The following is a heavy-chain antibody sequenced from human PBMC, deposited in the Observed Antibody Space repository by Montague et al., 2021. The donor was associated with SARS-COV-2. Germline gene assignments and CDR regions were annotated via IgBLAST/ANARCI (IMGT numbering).Heavy chain of an antibody. J-gene: IGHJ6*02. V-gene: IGHV4-39*07. CDR3: AGHKSFDWLLIPKVGYYCMDV. CDR2: VSDSGST. CDR1: GGSVSSSSYD. Sequence: SETLSLTCSVSGGSVSSSSYDWGWIRQPPGKGLEWIGTVSDSGSTSYNPSLKSQVTISVDTPKNQFSLKLSSVTAADTAVYYCAGHKSFDWLLIPKVGYYCMDVWGQGTTVTVSS. D-gene: IGHD3-9*01.